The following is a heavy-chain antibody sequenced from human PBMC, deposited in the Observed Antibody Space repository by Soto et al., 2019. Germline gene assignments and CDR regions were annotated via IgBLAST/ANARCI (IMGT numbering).Heavy chain of an antibody. CDR3: ARLDIVRRTPVP. V-gene: IGHV1-46*01. CDR2: INPTSGNT. D-gene: IGHD5-12*01. Sequence: QVQLLQSGAEVKRPGASVNISCKAFGYTFTTYYMHWVRQAPGQGLEWMGIINPTSGNTTYAQSSEGSVTMLRIKSTKTDYMEVNILRSGDTGVYYCARLDIVRRTPVPWRQGTIDTVSS. J-gene: IGHJ5*02. CDR1: GYTFTTYY.